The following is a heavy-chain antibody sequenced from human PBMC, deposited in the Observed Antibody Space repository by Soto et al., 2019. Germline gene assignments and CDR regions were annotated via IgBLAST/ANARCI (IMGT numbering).Heavy chain of an antibody. J-gene: IGHJ6*02. CDR2: IIPIFGTA. V-gene: IGHV1-69*01. Sequence: QVQLVQSGAEVKKPGSSVKVSCKASGGTFSSYAISWVRQAPGQGLEWMGGIIPIFGTANYAQKFQGRVTITADESTSTDYMELSSLRSEDTAVYYCARDTLTGYYYYYGMDVWGQGTTVTVSS. CDR1: GGTFSSYA. D-gene: IGHD3-9*01. CDR3: ARDTLTGYYYYYGMDV.